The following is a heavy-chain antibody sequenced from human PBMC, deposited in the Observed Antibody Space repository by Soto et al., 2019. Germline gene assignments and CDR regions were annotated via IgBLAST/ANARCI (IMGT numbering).Heavy chain of an antibody. Sequence: SETLSLTCAVYGGSFSGYYWSWIRQPPGKGLEWIGEINHSGSTSYNPSLKSRVTISVDTSKNQFSLKLSSVTAADTAVYYCARGAGYSSGWRNKYFQHWGQGTLVTVSS. D-gene: IGHD6-19*01. CDR2: INHSGST. CDR3: ARGAGYSSGWRNKYFQH. CDR1: GGSFSGYY. V-gene: IGHV4-34*01. J-gene: IGHJ1*01.